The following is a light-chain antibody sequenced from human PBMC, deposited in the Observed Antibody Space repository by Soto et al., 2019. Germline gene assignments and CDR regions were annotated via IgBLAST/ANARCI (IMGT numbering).Light chain of an antibody. CDR2: GNS. CDR3: QSYDSSLSGSEV. Sequence: QAVVTQPPSVSGAPGQRVTISCNGSSSNIGAGHDVHWYQHLPGTAPKLLIYGNSNRPSGVPDRFSGSKSGTSASLAITGLQAEDEADYYCQSYDSSLSGSEVFGTGTKLTVL. J-gene: IGLJ1*01. CDR1: SSNIGAGHD. V-gene: IGLV1-40*01.